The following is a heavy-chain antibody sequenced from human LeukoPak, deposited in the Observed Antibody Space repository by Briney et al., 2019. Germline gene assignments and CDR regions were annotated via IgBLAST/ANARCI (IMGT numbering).Heavy chain of an antibody. Sequence: PSETLSLTCTVSGGSVSDYYWSWIRQSPGKGVEWIGFFHHSGSTYYNPSLKSRVTISVDTSKNQFSLKLSSVTAADTAVYYCARQTYYYDSSGYAFDIWGQGTMVTVSS. J-gene: IGHJ3*02. V-gene: IGHV4-59*08. CDR3: ARQTYYYDSSGYAFDI. D-gene: IGHD3-22*01. CDR1: GGSVSDYY. CDR2: FHHSGST.